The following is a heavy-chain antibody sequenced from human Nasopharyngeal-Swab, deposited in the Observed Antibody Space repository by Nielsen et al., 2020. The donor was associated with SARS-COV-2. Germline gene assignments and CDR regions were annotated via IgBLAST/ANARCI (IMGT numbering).Heavy chain of an antibody. CDR1: GFTFSSYE. D-gene: IGHD3-22*01. CDR3: ARDLTGGIYYYDSRGYDY. CDR2: ISSSGSTI. V-gene: IGHV3-48*03. J-gene: IGHJ4*02. Sequence: LSLTCAASGFTFSSYEMNWVRQAPGKGLEWVSYISSSGSTIYYADSVKGRFTISRDNAKNSLYLQMNSLRAEDTAVYYCARDLTGGIYYYDSRGYDYWGQGTLVTVSS.